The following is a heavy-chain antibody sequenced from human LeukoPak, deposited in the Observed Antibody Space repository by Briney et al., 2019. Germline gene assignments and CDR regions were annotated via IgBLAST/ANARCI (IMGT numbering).Heavy chain of an antibody. Sequence: GASVKVSCKASGDTFTGYYMHWVRQAPGQGLEWMGWINPNSGGTNYAQKFQGRVTMTRDTSISTAYMGLSRLRSDDTAVYYCARAPPKSYYYYYMDVWGKGTTVTVSS. CDR2: INPNSGGT. CDR1: GDTFTGYY. CDR3: ARAPPKSYYYYYMDV. J-gene: IGHJ6*03. V-gene: IGHV1-2*02.